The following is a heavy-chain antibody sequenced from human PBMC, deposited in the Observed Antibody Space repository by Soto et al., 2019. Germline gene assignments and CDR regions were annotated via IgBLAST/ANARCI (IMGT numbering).Heavy chain of an antibody. V-gene: IGHV3-21*02. D-gene: IGHD1-26*01. CDR1: GFTFRSYS. CDR2: ISSSGDYI. Sequence: EMQLVESGGGLVKPGGSLKLSCAASGFTFRSYSMNWVRQAPGKGLEWVSSISSSGDYIYYADSMKGRFTISRDNAKNSLYLQMNSLRAEDTAVYYCARDKVGMGDFFDFWGQGTLDTVSS. J-gene: IGHJ4*02. CDR3: ARDKVGMGDFFDF.